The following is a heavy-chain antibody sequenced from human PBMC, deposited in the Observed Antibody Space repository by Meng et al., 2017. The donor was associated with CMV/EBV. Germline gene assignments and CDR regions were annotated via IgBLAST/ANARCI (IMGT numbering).Heavy chain of an antibody. Sequence: SETLSLTCTVSGGSISSYYCNWVRQPPGKGLEWIGYISYTGTTKYNPSLESRVTMLVDTSKNQFFLKLSPVTAADTAVYYCAKWESGYKAFQYWGQGTLVTVSS. J-gene: IGHJ1*01. CDR3: AKWESGYKAFQY. CDR1: GGSISSYY. CDR2: ISYTGTT. D-gene: IGHD1-14*01. V-gene: IGHV4-59*01.